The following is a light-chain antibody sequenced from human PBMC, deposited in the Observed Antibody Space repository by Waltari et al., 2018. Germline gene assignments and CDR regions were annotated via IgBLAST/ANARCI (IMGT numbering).Light chain of an antibody. CDR3: CSYGGASLRV. CDR2: EVN. Sequence: QSALTQPASVSGSPGQSLTISCTGTTSDIGSYNLVSWYQQHPGEDPKLIIYEVNKRPSGVSNRFSGSKSGNTASLTISGLQPEDEADYYCCSYGGASLRVFGGGTKVTVL. V-gene: IGLV2-23*02. CDR1: TSDIGSYNL. J-gene: IGLJ3*02.